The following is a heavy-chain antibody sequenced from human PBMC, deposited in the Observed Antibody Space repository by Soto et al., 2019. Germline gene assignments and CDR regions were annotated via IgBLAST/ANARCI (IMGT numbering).Heavy chain of an antibody. Sequence: PGGSLRFSCAASGFTFSSYAMSWVRQAPGKGLEWVSAISGSGGSTYYADSVKGRFTISRDNSKNTLYLQMNSLRAEDTAVYYCAKVIPSPYGSSWDYHYYGMDVWGKGTTVTVSS. CDR3: AKVIPSPYGSSWDYHYYGMDV. D-gene: IGHD6-13*01. J-gene: IGHJ6*04. CDR1: GFTFSSYA. CDR2: ISGSGGST. V-gene: IGHV3-23*01.